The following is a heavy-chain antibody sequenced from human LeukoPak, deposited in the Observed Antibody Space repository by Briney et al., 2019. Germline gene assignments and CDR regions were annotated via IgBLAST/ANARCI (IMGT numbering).Heavy chain of an antibody. D-gene: IGHD5-24*01. CDR3: ARVHLGDGWTRFDY. CDR1: GGTFSSYA. Sequence: ASVKVSCKASGGTFSSYAISWVRQAPGQGLEWMGRIIPILGIANYAQKFQGRVTITADKSTSTAYMELSSLRSEDTAVYYCARVHLGDGWTRFDYWGQGTLVTVSS. V-gene: IGHV1-69*04. J-gene: IGHJ4*02. CDR2: IIPILGIA.